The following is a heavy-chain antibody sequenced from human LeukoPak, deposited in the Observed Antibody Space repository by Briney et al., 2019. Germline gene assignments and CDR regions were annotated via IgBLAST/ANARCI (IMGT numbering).Heavy chain of an antibody. Sequence: GGSLRLSCAASGFTFSSYAMSWVRQAPGKGLEWVSAISGSGGNTYYADSVKSRFTISRDNSKNTLYLQMNGLRAEDTAVYYCAKEGVYGSGSYRYNWFDPWGQGTLVTVSS. V-gene: IGHV3-23*01. CDR1: GFTFSSYA. CDR3: AKEGVYGSGSYRYNWFDP. D-gene: IGHD3-10*01. CDR2: ISGSGGNT. J-gene: IGHJ5*02.